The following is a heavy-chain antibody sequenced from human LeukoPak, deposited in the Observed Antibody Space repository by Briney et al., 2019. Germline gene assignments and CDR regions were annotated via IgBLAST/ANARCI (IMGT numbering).Heavy chain of an antibody. CDR2: INHSGST. J-gene: IGHJ1*01. D-gene: IGHD2-15*01. V-gene: IGHV4-34*01. CDR3: ASQNCSGGSCYYTPSEYFQH. Sequence: SETLSLTCAVYGGSFSGYYWSWIRQPPGKGLEWIGEINHSGSTNYNPSLKSRVTISVDTSKNQFSLKLSSVTAADTAVYYCASQNCSGGSCYYTPSEYFQHWGQSTLVTVSS. CDR1: GGSFSGYY.